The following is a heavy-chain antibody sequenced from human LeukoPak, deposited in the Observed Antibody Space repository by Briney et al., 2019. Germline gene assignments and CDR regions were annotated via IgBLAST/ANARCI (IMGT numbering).Heavy chain of an antibody. CDR3: ARTLTLRYFDWLPKGFDY. J-gene: IGHJ4*02. V-gene: IGHV3-66*01. CDR2: IYSGGST. CDR1: GGSISSYY. D-gene: IGHD3-9*01. Sequence: ETLSLTCTVSGGSISSYYWSWVRQAPGKGLEWVSVIYSGGSTYYADSVKGRFTFSRDNSKNTLYLQMNSLRAEDTAVYYCARTLTLRYFDWLPKGFDYWGQGTLVTVSS.